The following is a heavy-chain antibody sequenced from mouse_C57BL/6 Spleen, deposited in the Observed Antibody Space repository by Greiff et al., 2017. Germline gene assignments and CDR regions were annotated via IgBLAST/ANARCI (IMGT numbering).Heavy chain of an antibody. CDR1: GFTFSSYG. CDR2: ISSGGSYT. J-gene: IGHJ3*01. CDR3: ARPIYDYDGAFAY. Sequence: EVHLVESGGDLVKPGGSLKLSCAASGFTFSSYGMSWVRQTPDKRLEWVATISSGGSYTYYPDSVKGRFTIARDNAKNTLYLQMSSLKSEDTAMYYCARPIYDYDGAFAYWGQGTLVTVSA. D-gene: IGHD2-4*01. V-gene: IGHV5-6*01.